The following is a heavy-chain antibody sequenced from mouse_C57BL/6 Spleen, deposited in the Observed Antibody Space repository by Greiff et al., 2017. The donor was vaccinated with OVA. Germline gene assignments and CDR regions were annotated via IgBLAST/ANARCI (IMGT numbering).Heavy chain of an antibody. CDR3: ARGDGSSCYYFDY. CDR1: GYTFTSYG. D-gene: IGHD1-1*01. V-gene: IGHV1-81*01. Sequence: QVHVKQSGAELARPGASVKLSCKASGYTFTSYGISWVKQRTGQGLEWIGEIYPRSGNTYYNEKFKGKATLTADKSSSTAYMELRSLTSEDSAVYFCARGDGSSCYYFDYWGQGTTLTVSS. J-gene: IGHJ2*01. CDR2: IYPRSGNT.